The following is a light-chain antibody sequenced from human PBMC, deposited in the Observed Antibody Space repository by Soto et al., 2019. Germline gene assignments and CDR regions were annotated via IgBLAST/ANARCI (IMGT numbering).Light chain of an antibody. CDR1: QSVTSSS. V-gene: IGKV3-20*01. CDR3: QQYASSPRT. CDR2: DAS. J-gene: IGKJ1*01. Sequence: EIVLTQSPGTLSLSPGERATLSCRASQSVTSSSLAWYQQKPGQAPRLLIYDASSRATGIPDRFSGSGSGTEFTLTIGRLEPEDFAVYYCQQYASSPRTFGQGTKMDI.